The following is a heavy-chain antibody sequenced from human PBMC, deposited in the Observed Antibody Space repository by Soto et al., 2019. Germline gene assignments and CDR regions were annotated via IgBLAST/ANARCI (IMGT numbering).Heavy chain of an antibody. Sequence: QVQLQQSGPGLVKPSQTLSLTCTVSGGSISFDHYHWTWIRQPPGKGLEWIGYVHYSGSVLYNPSLQSRVSISVATSKNQFSLKLSSVTAADTAVYFCAREDDGGDRDYYGLDVWGQGTTVTVSS. CDR2: VHYSGSV. J-gene: IGHJ6*02. V-gene: IGHV4-30-4*01. CDR3: AREDDGGDRDYYGLDV. D-gene: IGHD2-21*02. CDR1: GGSISFDHYH.